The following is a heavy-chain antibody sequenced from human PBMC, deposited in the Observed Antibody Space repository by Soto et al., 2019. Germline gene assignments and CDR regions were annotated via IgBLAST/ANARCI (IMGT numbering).Heavy chain of an antibody. J-gene: IGHJ4*02. D-gene: IGHD4-17*01. Sequence: LSLTCTVSGGSISSYYWSWIRQPPGKGLEWIGYIYYSGSTNYNPSLKSRVTISVDTSKNQFSLKLSSVTAADTAVYYCASHYGDYRLDYWGQGTLVTVSS. CDR3: ASHYGDYRLDY. CDR1: GGSISSYY. CDR2: IYYSGST. V-gene: IGHV4-59*01.